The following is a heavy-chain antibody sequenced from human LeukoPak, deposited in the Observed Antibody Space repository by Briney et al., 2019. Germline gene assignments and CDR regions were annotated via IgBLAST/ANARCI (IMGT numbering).Heavy chain of an antibody. CDR3: ATTYYDILTGSGAFDY. J-gene: IGHJ4*02. CDR2: INHSGST. D-gene: IGHD3-9*01. Sequence: PSETLSLTCAVYGGSFSGYYWSWIRQPPGKGLEWIGGINHSGSTNYNPSLKSRVTMSVDTSKNQFSLKLSSVTAADTAVYYCATTYYDILTGSGAFDYWGQGTLVTVSS. V-gene: IGHV4-34*01. CDR1: GGSFSGYY.